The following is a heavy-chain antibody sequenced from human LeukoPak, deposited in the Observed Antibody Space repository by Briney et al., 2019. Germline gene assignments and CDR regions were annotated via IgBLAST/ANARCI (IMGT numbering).Heavy chain of an antibody. D-gene: IGHD4-23*01. CDR1: GGSISSYY. CDR3: ARLTFAGGSSWDYYYYYMDV. V-gene: IGHV4-59*08. CDR2: IHYSGST. Sequence: SETLSLTCTVSGGSISSYYWSWIRQPPGKGLEWIGYIHYSGSTNYNPSLKSRVTISVDTSKNQFSLKLSSVTAADTAVYYCARLTFAGGSSWDYYYYYMDVWGKGTTVTVSS. J-gene: IGHJ6*03.